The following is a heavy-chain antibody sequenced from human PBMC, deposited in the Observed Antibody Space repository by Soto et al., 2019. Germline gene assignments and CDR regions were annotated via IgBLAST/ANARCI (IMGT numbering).Heavy chain of an antibody. CDR3: ARDFPQHNWHRYYYYYMDV. CDR1: GFTCSGYA. CDR2: IRHSGGKK. Sequence: PGGSLRLSCAASGFTCSGYARSWVRQAPGKGLEWVADIRHSGGKKYYVDSVKGRFTISRDNAKNSLYLQMNSLRAEDTAVYYCARDFPQHNWHRYYYYYMDVWGKGTTVTVSS. D-gene: IGHD1-1*01. V-gene: IGHV3-7*01. J-gene: IGHJ6*03.